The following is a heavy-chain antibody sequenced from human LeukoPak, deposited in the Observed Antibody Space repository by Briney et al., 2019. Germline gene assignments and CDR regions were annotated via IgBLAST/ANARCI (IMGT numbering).Heavy chain of an antibody. D-gene: IGHD6-6*01. CDR2: ISGSGGST. CDR3: AKEYSSSGAFDI. J-gene: IGHJ3*02. CDR1: GFTFSSYA. Sequence: SGGSQRLSCAASGFTFSSYAMSWVRQAPGKGLEWVSAISGSGGSTYYADSVKGRFTISRDNSKNTLYLQMNSLRAEDTAVYYCAKEYSSSGAFDIWGQGTMVTVSS. V-gene: IGHV3-23*01.